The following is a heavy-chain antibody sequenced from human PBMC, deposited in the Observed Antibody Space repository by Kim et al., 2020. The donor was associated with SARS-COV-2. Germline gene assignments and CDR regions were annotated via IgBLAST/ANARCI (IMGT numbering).Heavy chain of an antibody. CDR1: GFTVSRNY. V-gene: IGHV3-66*01. CDR3: ARDLSAYGMDV. CDR2: IYSGGST. Sequence: GWSLRLSCAASGFTVSRNYMSWVRQAPGKGLEWVSVIYSGGSTYYADTVKGRFTISRDNSKNTLYLQMNSLRGEDTAVYYCARDLSAYGMDVWGQGTTVTVSS. J-gene: IGHJ6*02.